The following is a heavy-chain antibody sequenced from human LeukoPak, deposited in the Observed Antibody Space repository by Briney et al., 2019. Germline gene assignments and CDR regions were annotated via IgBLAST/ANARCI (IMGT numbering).Heavy chain of an antibody. V-gene: IGHV1-8*01. CDR2: MNPNSGNT. CDR3: AIKALPRDSSGSNFFDY. D-gene: IGHD6-19*01. J-gene: IGHJ4*02. Sequence: GASVKVSCKASGYTFTSYDINWVRQATGQGLEWMGWMNPNSGNTGYAQKFQGRVTMTRNTSISTAYMELSSLRSEDTAIYYCAIKALPRDSSGSNFFDYWGQGTLVTVSS. CDR1: GYTFTSYD.